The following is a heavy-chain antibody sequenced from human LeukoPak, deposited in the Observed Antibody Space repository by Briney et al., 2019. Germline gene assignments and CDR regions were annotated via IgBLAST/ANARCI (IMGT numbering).Heavy chain of an antibody. CDR3: ALGGYYYDSSGYFN. V-gene: IGHV3-30-3*01. Sequence: GGSLRLSCAASGFTFSSYAMHWVRQAPGKGLEWVAVISYDGSNKYYADSVKGRFTISRDNSKNTLYLQMNSLRAEDTAVYYCALGGYYYDSSGYFNWGQGTLVTVSS. CDR1: GFTFSSYA. J-gene: IGHJ4*02. CDR2: ISYDGSNK. D-gene: IGHD3-22*01.